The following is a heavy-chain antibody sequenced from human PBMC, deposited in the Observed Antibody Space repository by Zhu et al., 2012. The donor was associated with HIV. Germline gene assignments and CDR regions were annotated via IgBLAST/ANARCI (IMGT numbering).Heavy chain of an antibody. CDR1: GGSISSSSYY. D-gene: IGHD6-19*01. J-gene: IGHJ4*02. Sequence: QVQLQESGPGLVKPSETLSLTCTVSGGSISSSSYYWGWIRQPPGKGLEWIGSIYYSGSTYYNPSLKSRVTISVDTSKNQFSLKLSSVTAADTAVYYCATTARTMGAVAGYDYWGQGTLVTVSS. V-gene: IGHV4-39*01. CDR3: ATTARTMGAVAGYDY. CDR2: IYYSGST.